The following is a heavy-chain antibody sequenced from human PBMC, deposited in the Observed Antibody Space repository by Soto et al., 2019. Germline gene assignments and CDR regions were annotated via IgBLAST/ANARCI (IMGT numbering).Heavy chain of an antibody. V-gene: IGHV4-59*08. CDR1: GGSISSYY. CDR2: VYYSGST. D-gene: IGHD2-2*01. J-gene: IGHJ5*02. CDR3: ARATIVLVPAAMVSHWFDP. Sequence: SETLSLTCTVSGGSISSYYWSWIRQPPGKGLEWIGYVYYSGSTYYNPSLKSRVTISVDTSKNQFTLKLSSVTAADTAVYYCARATIVLVPAAMVSHWFDPWGQGTLVTVS.